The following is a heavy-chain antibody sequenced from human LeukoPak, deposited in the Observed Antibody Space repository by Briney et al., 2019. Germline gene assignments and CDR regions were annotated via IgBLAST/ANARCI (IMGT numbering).Heavy chain of an antibody. J-gene: IGHJ4*02. CDR2: ISWNSGSI. CDR3: AKDMEAAAGPFDD. V-gene: IGHV3-9*01. CDR1: GFTFDDYA. D-gene: IGHD6-13*01. Sequence: GGSLRLSCAASGFTFDDYAMHWVRQAPGKGLEWVSGISWNSGSIGYADSVKGRFTISRDNAKNSLYLQMNSLRPEDTALYYCAKDMEAAAGPFDDWGQGTLVTVSS.